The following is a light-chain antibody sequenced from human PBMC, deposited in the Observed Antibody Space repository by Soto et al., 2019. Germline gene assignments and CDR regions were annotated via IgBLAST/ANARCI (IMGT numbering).Light chain of an antibody. CDR3: QQGDNWPWT. V-gene: IGKV3D-15*01. CDR2: AVS. CDR1: QSVINN. J-gene: IGKJ1*01. Sequence: EIVMTQSPATLSVSPGERATLSCRASQSVINNLAWYQQKHGQAPMLLIYAVSTRATGIPARFSGSGSGTEFTLTISSLQSEDFAVYYCQQGDNWPWTFGQGTKVEIK.